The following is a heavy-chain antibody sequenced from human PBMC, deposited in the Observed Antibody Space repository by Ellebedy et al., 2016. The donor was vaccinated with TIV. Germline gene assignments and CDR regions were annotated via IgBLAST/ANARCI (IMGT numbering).Heavy chain of an antibody. J-gene: IGHJ5*02. Sequence: ASVKVSXXASGYTFTSYAMHWVRQAPGQRLEWMGWINAGNGSTKYSQKFQGRVTITRDTSASTAYMELSSLRSEDTAVYYCAREVVVITTGWFDPWGQGTLVTVSS. D-gene: IGHD3-22*01. CDR3: AREVVVITTGWFDP. V-gene: IGHV1-3*01. CDR1: GYTFTSYA. CDR2: INAGNGST.